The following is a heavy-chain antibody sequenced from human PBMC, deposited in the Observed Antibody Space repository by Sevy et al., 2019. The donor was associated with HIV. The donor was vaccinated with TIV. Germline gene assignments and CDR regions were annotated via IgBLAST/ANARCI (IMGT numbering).Heavy chain of an antibody. D-gene: IGHD3-22*01. CDR3: ARAQYYYESRGHYVLPRYYFDY. Sequence: SETLSLTCTVSGGSISSGDYYWSWIRQPPGKGLEWIGYIYYSGSSNYNPSLKSRVTISVDMSKNQLSLKLSSVTAADTAVYYCARAQYYYESRGHYVLPRYYFDYWGQGTLVTVSS. V-gene: IGHV4-30-4*01. J-gene: IGHJ4*02. CDR1: GGSISSGDYY. CDR2: IYYSGSS.